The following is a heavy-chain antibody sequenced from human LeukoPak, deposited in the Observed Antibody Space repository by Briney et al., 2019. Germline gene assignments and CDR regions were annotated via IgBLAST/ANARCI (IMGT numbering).Heavy chain of an antibody. CDR3: ARDVSVVTAPLPDAFDI. J-gene: IGHJ3*02. V-gene: IGHV4-39*07. CDR1: RGAISSYY. CDR2: IYSSGNT. D-gene: IGHD2-21*02. Sequence: PSQTLSLTCTVSRGAISSYYIGCGRQPPGPGRGGLGSIYSSGNTYYNPSLKSRVTISVDTSKNQFSLKLSSVTAADTAVYYCARDVSVVTAPLPDAFDIWGQGTMVTVSS.